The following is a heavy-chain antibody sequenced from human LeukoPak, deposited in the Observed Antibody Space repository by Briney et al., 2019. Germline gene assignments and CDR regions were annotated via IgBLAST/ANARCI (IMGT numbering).Heavy chain of an antibody. CDR1: GFTFSSYS. V-gene: IGHV3-48*04. Sequence: AGGSLRLSCAASGFTFSSYSMNWVRQAPGKGLEWVSYISSSSSTIYYADSVKGRFTISRDNAKNSLYLQMNSLRAEDTAVYYCARGVEDLDYWGQGTLVTVSS. J-gene: IGHJ4*02. CDR3: ARGVEDLDY. CDR2: ISSSSSTI.